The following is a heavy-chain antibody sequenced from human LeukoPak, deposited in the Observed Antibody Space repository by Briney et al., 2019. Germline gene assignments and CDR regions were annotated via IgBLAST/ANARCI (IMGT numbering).Heavy chain of an antibody. D-gene: IGHD3-22*01. J-gene: IGHJ6*03. Sequence: SETLSLTCTVSGGSISSYYWSWIRQPPGKGLEWIGEINHSGSTNYNPSLKSRVTISVDTSKNQFSLKLSSVTAADTAVYYCARLYYDSSGYYFGYYYYYMDVWGKGTTVTISS. CDR1: GGSISSYY. V-gene: IGHV4-34*01. CDR3: ARLYYDSSGYYFGYYYYYMDV. CDR2: INHSGST.